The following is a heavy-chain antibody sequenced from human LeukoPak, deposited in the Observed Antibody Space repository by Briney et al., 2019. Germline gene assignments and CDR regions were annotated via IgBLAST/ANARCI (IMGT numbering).Heavy chain of an antibody. CDR1: GYTFPSYF. V-gene: IGHV1-46*03. Sequence: GASVKVSCKASGYTFPSYFMHWVRQAPGQGLEWMGIINPTGGSTTYAQKFQGRVTMTEDTSTDTAYMELSSLRSEDTAVYYCAGGCSSTSCYPYYYYGMDVWGQGTTVTVSS. CDR2: INPTGGST. J-gene: IGHJ6*02. D-gene: IGHD2-2*01. CDR3: AGGCSSTSCYPYYYYGMDV.